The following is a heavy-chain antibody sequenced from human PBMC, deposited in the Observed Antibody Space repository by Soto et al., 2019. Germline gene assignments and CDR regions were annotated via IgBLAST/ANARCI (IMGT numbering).Heavy chain of an antibody. V-gene: IGHV1-18*01. J-gene: IGHJ5*02. D-gene: IGHD4-17*01. CDR1: GYTFTSYG. Sequence: GASVKVSCKASGYTFTSYGISWVRQAPGQGLEWMGWISAYNGNTNYAQKLQGRVTMTTDTSTSTAYMELRSLRSDDTAVYYCARCQSGDPAWSSHPPGPGPLGTGSS. CDR2: ISAYNGNT. CDR3: ARCQSGDPAWSSHP.